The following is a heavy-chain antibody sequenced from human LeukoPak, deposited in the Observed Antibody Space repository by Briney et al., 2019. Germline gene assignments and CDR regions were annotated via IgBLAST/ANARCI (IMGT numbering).Heavy chain of an antibody. CDR3: AREGWYYYDSSGENAFDI. J-gene: IGHJ3*02. CDR2: IYHSGST. V-gene: IGHV4-31*03. CDR1: GGSISSGSYY. D-gene: IGHD3-22*01. Sequence: PSQTLSLTCTVSGGSISSGSYYWNWIRQHPGMGLEWIGYIYHSGSTSYNPSLKSRVSISVDTSKNQFSLRLSSVTAADTAVYYCAREGWYYYDSSGENAFDIWGQGTMVTVSS.